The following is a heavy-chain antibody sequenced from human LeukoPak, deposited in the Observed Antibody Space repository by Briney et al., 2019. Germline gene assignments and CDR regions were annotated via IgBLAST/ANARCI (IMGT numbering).Heavy chain of an antibody. Sequence: SETLSLTCTVSGGSISDYYWSWLRQPPRKGLEWIAYIHTSGGTNYNPSLKSRVVVSVDTSKNQFSLKLSSVTAADTAIYYCGRHVKIAGDTYYRWFGPWGQGTLVTVSS. D-gene: IGHD2-21*02. V-gene: IGHV4-4*09. CDR1: GGSISDYY. CDR3: GRHVKIAGDTYYRWFGP. CDR2: IHTSGGT. J-gene: IGHJ5*02.